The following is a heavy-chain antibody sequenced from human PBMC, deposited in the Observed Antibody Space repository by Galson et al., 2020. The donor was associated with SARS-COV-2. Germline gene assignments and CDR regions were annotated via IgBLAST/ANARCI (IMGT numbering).Heavy chain of an antibody. CDR3: ARDRGGPMDV. D-gene: IGHD3-10*01. Sequence: GESLKISCAASGFTVSSNYMSWVRQAPGKGLEWVSVIYSGGSTYYADSVKGRFTISRDNSKNTLYLQMNSLRAEDTAVYYCARDRGGPMDVWGQGTTVTVSS. J-gene: IGHJ6*02. CDR2: IYSGGST. CDR1: GFTVSSNY. V-gene: IGHV3-66*01.